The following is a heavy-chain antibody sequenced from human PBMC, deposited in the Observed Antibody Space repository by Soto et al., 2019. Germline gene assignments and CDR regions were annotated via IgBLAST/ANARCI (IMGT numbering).Heavy chain of an antibody. CDR3: ARDHCSSTSCYVPYWYFDL. J-gene: IGHJ2*01. CDR1: GYTFTSYA. V-gene: IGHV1-3*01. Sequence: ASVKVSCEASGYTFTSYAMHWVRQAPGQRLEWMGWINVGNGNTKYSRKFQGRVTITRDTSASTAYMELSSLRFEDTAVYYCARDHCSSTSCYVPYWYFDLWGRGTLVTVSS. CDR2: INVGNGNT. D-gene: IGHD2-2*01.